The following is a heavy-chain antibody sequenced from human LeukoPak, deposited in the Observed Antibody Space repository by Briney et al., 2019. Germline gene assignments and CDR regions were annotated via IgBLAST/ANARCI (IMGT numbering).Heavy chain of an antibody. CDR2: INHSGST. CDR1: GGYFSGYY. V-gene: IGHV4-34*01. Sequence: SETLSLNCAVYGGYFSGYYWSRIRQPPGKGLEWIGEINHSGSTNYNPSLKCRVTVSVDTSKNQFSLKLSSVTAADTAVYYCAKGRRAGGGYFGYWGQGTLVTVSS. CDR3: AKGRRAGGGYFGY. D-gene: IGHD3-10*01. J-gene: IGHJ4*02.